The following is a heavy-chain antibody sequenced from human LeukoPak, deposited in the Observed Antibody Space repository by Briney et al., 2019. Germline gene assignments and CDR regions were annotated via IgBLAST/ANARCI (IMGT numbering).Heavy chain of an antibody. CDR2: ISAYNGNT. Sequence: GAPVKVSCKASGYTFTSYGISWVRQAPGQGLEWMGWISAYNGNTNYAQKLQGRVTMTTDTSTSTAYMELRSLRSDDTAVYYCARPYYDFWSGYENWFDPWGQGTLVTVSS. D-gene: IGHD3-3*01. V-gene: IGHV1-18*01. CDR1: GYTFTSYG. CDR3: ARPYYDFWSGYENWFDP. J-gene: IGHJ5*02.